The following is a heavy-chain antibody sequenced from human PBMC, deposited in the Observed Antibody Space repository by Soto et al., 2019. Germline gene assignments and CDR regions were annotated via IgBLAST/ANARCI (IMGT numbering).Heavy chain of an antibody. CDR2: ISYDGSNK. V-gene: IGHV3-30*18. CDR1: GFTFSSYG. J-gene: IGHJ5*02. CDR3: AKGFHVLLWFGELLLEGDNWFDP. Sequence: GGSLRLSCAASGFTFSSYGMHWVRQAQGKGLEWVAVISYDGSNKYYADSVKGRFTISRDNSKNTLYLQMNSLRAEDTAVYYCAKGFHVLLWFGELLLEGDNWFDPWGQGTLVTVSS. D-gene: IGHD3-10*01.